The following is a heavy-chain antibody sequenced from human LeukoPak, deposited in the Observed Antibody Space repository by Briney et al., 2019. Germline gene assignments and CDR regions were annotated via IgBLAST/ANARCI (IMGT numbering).Heavy chain of an antibody. V-gene: IGHV3-74*01. CDR1: GSTFSSYW. D-gene: IGHD1-26*01. Sequence: GGSLRLSCADSGSTFSSYWMHWVRQAPGKGLVWVSRINSDGSSTSYADSVKGRFTISRDNAKNTVYLQMNSLRAEDTAVYYCARGIVGATPYYYYGMDVWGQGTTVTVSS. J-gene: IGHJ6*02. CDR3: ARGIVGATPYYYYGMDV. CDR2: INSDGSST.